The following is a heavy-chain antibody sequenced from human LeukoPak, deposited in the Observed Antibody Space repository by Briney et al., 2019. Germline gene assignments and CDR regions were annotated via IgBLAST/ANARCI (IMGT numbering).Heavy chain of an antibody. V-gene: IGHV3-7*01. Sequence: GGSLRLSCSASGFTFSTSWMSWVRQAPGKGLEWVANINQDESVKYYVDSVKGRFTISRDNAKNSLYLQMNSLRAEDTAVYYCARDRTRIAPNWFDPWGQGTLVTVSS. D-gene: IGHD6-13*01. CDR2: INQDESVK. CDR3: ARDRTRIAPNWFDP. CDR1: GFTFSTSW. J-gene: IGHJ5*02.